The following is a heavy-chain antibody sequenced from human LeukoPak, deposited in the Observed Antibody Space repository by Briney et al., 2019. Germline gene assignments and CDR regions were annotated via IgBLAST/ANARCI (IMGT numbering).Heavy chain of an antibody. D-gene: IGHD2-2*01. CDR1: GGSISSYY. CDR3: ARHIVVVPAAIYPPGWFDP. V-gene: IGHV4-59*08. J-gene: IGHJ5*02. CDR2: IYYSGST. Sequence: PSETLSLTCTVSGGSISSYYWSWIRQPPVKGLEWIGYIYYSGSTNYNPSLKSRVTISVDTSKNQFSLKLSSVTAADTAVYYCARHIVVVPAAIYPPGWFDPWGQGTLVTVSS.